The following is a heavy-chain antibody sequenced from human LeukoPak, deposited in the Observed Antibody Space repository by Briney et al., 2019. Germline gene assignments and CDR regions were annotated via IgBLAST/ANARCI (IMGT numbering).Heavy chain of an antibody. D-gene: IGHD1-14*01. CDR2: LYSDGNT. CDR3: ARGVEPLAANTLAY. Sequence: SGGSLRLSCAASGFTVITNDMTWVRQAPEKGLEWVSVLYSDGNTKYADSVQGRFTISRDNSKNTLYLEMNSLSPDDTAVYYCARGVEPLAANTLAYWGQGTLVTVSS. J-gene: IGHJ4*02. CDR1: GFTVITND. V-gene: IGHV3-53*01.